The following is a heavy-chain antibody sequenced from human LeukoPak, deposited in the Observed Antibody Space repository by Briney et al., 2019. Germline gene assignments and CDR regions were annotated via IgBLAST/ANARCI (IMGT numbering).Heavy chain of an antibody. Sequence: PGGSLRLSCAASGFIVDTNYMNWVRQAPGKGLEWVLSISSSSSYIYYADSVKGRFTISRDNAKNSLYLQMNSLRAEDTAVYYCAADGIAAAGSRADYWGQGTLVTVSS. CDR1: GFIVDTNY. CDR2: ISSSSSYI. CDR3: AADGIAAAGSRADY. J-gene: IGHJ4*02. V-gene: IGHV3-21*01. D-gene: IGHD6-13*01.